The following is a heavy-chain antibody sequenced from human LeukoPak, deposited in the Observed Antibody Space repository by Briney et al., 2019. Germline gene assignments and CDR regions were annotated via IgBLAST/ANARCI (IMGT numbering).Heavy chain of an antibody. V-gene: IGHV3-74*01. CDR2: IKSDGGT. Sequence: GGSLRLSCAASGFTFSTYWMHWVRQAPGKGLVWASRIKSDGGTNYADSVKGRFTISRDNAKKTVSLQMNSLRPEDTGVYYCARAPSEIGGYYPEYFRHWGQGTLVTVSS. J-gene: IGHJ1*01. CDR1: GFTFSTYW. CDR3: ARAPSEIGGYYPEYFRH. D-gene: IGHD3-22*01.